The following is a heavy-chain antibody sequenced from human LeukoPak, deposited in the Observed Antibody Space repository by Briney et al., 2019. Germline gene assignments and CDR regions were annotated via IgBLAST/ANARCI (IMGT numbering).Heavy chain of an antibody. Sequence: SVKVSCKASGGTFSSYAISWVRQAPGQGLEWMGGIIPIFGTANYAQKFQGRVTMTRNTSISTAYMELSSLRSEDTAVYYCAREGIAVAGTFYYYYGMDVWGQGTTVTVSS. J-gene: IGHJ6*02. CDR2: IIPIFGTA. D-gene: IGHD6-19*01. CDR3: AREGIAVAGTFYYYYGMDV. V-gene: IGHV1-69*05. CDR1: GGTFSSYA.